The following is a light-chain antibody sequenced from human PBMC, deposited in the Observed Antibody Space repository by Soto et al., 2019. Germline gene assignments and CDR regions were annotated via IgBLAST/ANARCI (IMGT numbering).Light chain of an antibody. CDR1: QSVSSN. CDR3: QQYNNWPPWT. V-gene: IGKV3-15*01. J-gene: IGKJ1*01. CDR2: DTS. Sequence: EMVMTQSPATLSVSPGERATLSCRASQSVSSNLAWYQHKPGQTPRLLIYDTSTRATGVPARFSGSGSGTEFTLTISSLQSEDFAVYYCQQYNNWPPWTFGQGTKVDIK.